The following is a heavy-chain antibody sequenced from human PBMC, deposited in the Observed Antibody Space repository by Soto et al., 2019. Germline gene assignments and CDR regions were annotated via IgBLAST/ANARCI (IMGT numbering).Heavy chain of an antibody. V-gene: IGHV1-18*04. CDR1: GSTFTSYC. CDR2: ISAYNGNA. CDR3: ARDASRDTIFGVVRRSLGY. D-gene: IGHD3-3*01. Sequence: ASFRGPFTASGSTFTSYCVIWVRQAPVQGLEWMGWISAYNGNANYAQKLQGRVTMTTDTSTSTAYMELRSLRSDDTAVYYCARDASRDTIFGVVRRSLGYWGQGTLVTVSS. J-gene: IGHJ4*02.